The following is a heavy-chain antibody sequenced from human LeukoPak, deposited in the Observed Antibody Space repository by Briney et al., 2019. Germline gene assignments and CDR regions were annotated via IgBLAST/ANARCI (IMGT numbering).Heavy chain of an antibody. CDR1: GFTFSNAW. V-gene: IGHV3-15*01. J-gene: IGHJ4*02. D-gene: IGHD3-3*01. CDR2: IKSKTDGGTT. CDR3: TTQTDYDFWSGYYGDFDY. Sequence: GGSLRLSCAASGFTFSNAWMSWVRQAPGQGLEWVGRIKSKTDGGTTDYAAPVKGRFTISRDDSKNTLYLQMNSLKTEDTAVYYCTTQTDYDFWSGYYGDFDYWGQGTLVTVSS.